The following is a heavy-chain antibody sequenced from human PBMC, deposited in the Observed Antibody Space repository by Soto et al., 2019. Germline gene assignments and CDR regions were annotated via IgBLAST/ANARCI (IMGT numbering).Heavy chain of an antibody. CDR2: IRSTANNSAT. V-gene: IGHV3-73*01. CDR3: TGGYGDYVRDY. Sequence: EVQLVESGGGLVQPGESLKLSCAVSEFTFSGAAMHWVRQASGKGLEWVGRIRSTANNSATAYASSVKGRFTISRDDSKNTAYLPRNSLKSGATAGYYCTGGYGDYVRDYWGQGTLVTVSS. D-gene: IGHD4-17*01. J-gene: IGHJ4*02. CDR1: EFTFSGAA.